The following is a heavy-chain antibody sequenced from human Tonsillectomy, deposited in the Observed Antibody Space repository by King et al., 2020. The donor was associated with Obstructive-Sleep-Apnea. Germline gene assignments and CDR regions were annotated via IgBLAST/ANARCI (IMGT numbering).Heavy chain of an antibody. CDR1: GYSFTSYW. J-gene: IGHJ6*02. CDR3: ARQAPTTARDHYYYGMDV. D-gene: IGHD1-1*01. V-gene: IGHV5-10-1*01. CDR2: IDPSDSYT. Sequence: QLVQSGAEVKKPGESLRLSCKGSGYSFTSYWISWVRQMPGKGLEWMGRIDPSDSYTNYSPSFQGHVTISADKSISTAYLQWSSLKASDTAMYYCARQAPTTARDHYYYGMDVWGQGTTVTVSS.